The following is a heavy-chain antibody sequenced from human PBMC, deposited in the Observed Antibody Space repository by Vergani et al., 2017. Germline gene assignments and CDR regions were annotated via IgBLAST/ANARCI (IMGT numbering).Heavy chain of an antibody. V-gene: IGHV3-30*18. CDR2: ISDDGRRK. D-gene: IGHD3-22*01. CDR3: AKDGRPPYDSSGPPLLD. Sequence: MQLLESGGGLVQPGRSLRLSCAASGFTFSTYAMHWVRQAPGKGLEWVAVISDDGRRKYYADSVKGRFTISRDNSMNTLYLQMNSLRPEDTAVYYCAKDGRPPYDSSGPPLLDWGQGTLVTVSS. CDR1: GFTFSTYA. J-gene: IGHJ4*02.